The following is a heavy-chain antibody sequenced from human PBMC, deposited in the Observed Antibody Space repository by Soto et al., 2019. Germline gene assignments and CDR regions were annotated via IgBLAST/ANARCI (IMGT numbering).Heavy chain of an antibody. J-gene: IGHJ4*02. V-gene: IGHV1-69*08. CDR2: IIPLLDIA. CDR3: ARDSPMGSTFSGYDAIDY. CDR1: GVTFSNDI. Sequence: QVQLVQSGAEVKKPGSSVKVSSKTSGVTFSNDIITWVRQAPGQGLEWMGRIIPLLDIANYAQKFQGRVTLTADKSTSTADTALNSRRSEDTAVYYCARDSPMGSTFSGYDAIDYWGQGTLVTVSS. D-gene: IGHD5-12*01.